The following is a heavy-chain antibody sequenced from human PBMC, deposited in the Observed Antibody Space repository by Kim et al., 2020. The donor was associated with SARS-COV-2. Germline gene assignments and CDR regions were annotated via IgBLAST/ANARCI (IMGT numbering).Heavy chain of an antibody. J-gene: IGHJ4*02. CDR1: GYTFTSYY. CDR2: INPSGGST. V-gene: IGHV1-46*01. D-gene: IGHD1-20*01. Sequence: ASVKVSCKASGYTFTSYYIHWVRQAPGQGLEWMGIINPSGGSTRYAEKFQGRVTMTRDMSTSTVYMELSSLKSEDTAMYYCAGDPLGITGRWGQGTLVTVSS. CDR3: AGDPLGITGR.